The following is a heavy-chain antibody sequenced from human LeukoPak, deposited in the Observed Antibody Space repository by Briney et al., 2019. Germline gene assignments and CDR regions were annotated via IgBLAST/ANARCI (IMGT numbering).Heavy chain of an antibody. CDR1: GGSISSYY. Sequence: SETLSLTCTVSGGSISSYYWSWIRQPPGKGLEWIGSIYYSGSTYYNPSLKSRVTISVDTSKNQFSLKLTSVTAADTAVYYCAREPTVVVVAATKLPYYYYMDVWGKGTTVTVSS. V-gene: IGHV4-39*02. J-gene: IGHJ6*03. D-gene: IGHD2-15*01. CDR2: IYYSGST. CDR3: AREPTVVVVAATKLPYYYYMDV.